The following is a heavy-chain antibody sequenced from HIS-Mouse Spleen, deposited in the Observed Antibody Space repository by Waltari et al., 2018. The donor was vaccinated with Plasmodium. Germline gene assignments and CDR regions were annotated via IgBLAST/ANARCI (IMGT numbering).Heavy chain of an antibody. CDR3: ARAYYDVWSGYRFDY. CDR2: INHSGST. J-gene: IGHJ4*02. V-gene: IGHV4-34*01. CDR1: GGSFSGYY. Sequence: QVQLQQWGAGLLKPSETLSLTCAVYGGSFSGYYWCWIRQPPGKGLEWIGEINHSGSTNYNPSLKSRVTISVDTSKNQFSLKLSSVTAADTAVYYCARAYYDVWSGYRFDYWGQG. D-gene: IGHD3-3*01.